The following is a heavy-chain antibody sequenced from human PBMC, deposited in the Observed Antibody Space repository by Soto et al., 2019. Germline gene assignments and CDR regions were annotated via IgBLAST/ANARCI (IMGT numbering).Heavy chain of an antibody. CDR2: IYYSGST. V-gene: IGHV4-59*08. J-gene: IGHJ6*02. Sequence: SETLSLTCTVSGGSISSYYWSWIRRPPGKGLEWIGYIYYSGSTNYNPSLKSRVTISVDTSKNHFSLKLSSVTAADTAVYYCARLSMVRGVTNYYYGMDVWGQGTTVTVSS. CDR1: GGSISSYY. D-gene: IGHD3-10*01. CDR3: ARLSMVRGVTNYYYGMDV.